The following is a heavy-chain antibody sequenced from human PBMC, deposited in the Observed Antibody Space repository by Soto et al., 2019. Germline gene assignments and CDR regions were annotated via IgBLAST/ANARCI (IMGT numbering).Heavy chain of an antibody. J-gene: IGHJ4*02. Sequence: GGSLRLSCAGSGFTFSNCEMNWVRQAPGKGLEWVSYISGNGRTTYYADPMKGRFTVSRDNAKNSLYLQMNSLRAEDTAIYYRAGRFHTFGGLLLGVPDYWGPGTQVTVSS. CDR3: AGRFHTFGGLLLGVPDY. D-gene: IGHD3-16*01. V-gene: IGHV3-48*03. CDR1: GFTFSNCE. CDR2: ISGNGRTT.